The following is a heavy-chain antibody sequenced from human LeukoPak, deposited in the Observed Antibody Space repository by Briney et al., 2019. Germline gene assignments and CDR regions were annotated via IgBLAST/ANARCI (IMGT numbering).Heavy chain of an antibody. D-gene: IGHD2-15*01. V-gene: IGHV1-18*01. J-gene: IGHJ4*02. CDR3: ASGVGYCSGGSCFDY. CDR2: ISAYNGNT. Sequence: GASVKVSCKASGYTFTSYGISWVRQAPGQGLEWMGWISAYNGNTNYAQKLQGRVTMTTDTSTSTAYMELRSLRSDDTAVYYCASGVGYCSGGSCFDYWGQGTLVTVSS. CDR1: GYTFTSYG.